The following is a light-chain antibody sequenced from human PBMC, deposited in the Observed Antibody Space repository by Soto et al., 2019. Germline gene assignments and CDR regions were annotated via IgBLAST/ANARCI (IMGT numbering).Light chain of an antibody. CDR3: AAWDDSLSGRV. V-gene: IGLV1-47*01. CDR2: RNN. CDR1: SSNLGSNY. Sequence: QSVLTQPPSASGTPRQRVTISCSGSSSNLGSNYVSWYQQLPGTAPKLLIYRNNQRPSGVPDRFSGSKSGTSASLAIRGLRSEDEADYYCAAWDDSLSGRVFGGGTKRTVL. J-gene: IGLJ3*02.